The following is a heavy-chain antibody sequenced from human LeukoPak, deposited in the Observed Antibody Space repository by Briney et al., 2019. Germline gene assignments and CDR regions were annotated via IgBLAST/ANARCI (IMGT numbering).Heavy chain of an antibody. CDR3: ATPGVRKNVYVPFEY. D-gene: IGHD1-14*01. V-gene: IGHV3-30*01. CDR1: GFTFSNYA. CDR2: ISYDGSNK. J-gene: IGHJ4*02. Sequence: PGRSLRLSCAASGFTFSNYAMHWVRQAPGKGLEWVAVISYDGSNKYYADSVKGRFTISRDNSKNTLYLQMNSLRAGDTAVYYCATPGVRKNVYVPFEYWGRGTLVTVSS.